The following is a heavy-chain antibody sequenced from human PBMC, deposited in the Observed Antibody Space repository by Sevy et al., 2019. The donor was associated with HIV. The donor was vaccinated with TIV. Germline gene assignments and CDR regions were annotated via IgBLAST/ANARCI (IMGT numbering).Heavy chain of an antibody. Sequence: GSLRLSCAASGFTFSNHGMHWVRQAPGKGLEWVAFIRYDGSNEYYGDSVKGRFTISRDNSKNTLYLQMNSLRPEDTAVYYCAKDRKVLLVVYAIPFDVFDIWGQGTMVTVS. V-gene: IGHV3-30*02. CDR1: GFTFSNHG. J-gene: IGHJ3*02. D-gene: IGHD2-8*02. CDR2: IRYDGSNE. CDR3: AKDRKVLLVVYAIPFDVFDI.